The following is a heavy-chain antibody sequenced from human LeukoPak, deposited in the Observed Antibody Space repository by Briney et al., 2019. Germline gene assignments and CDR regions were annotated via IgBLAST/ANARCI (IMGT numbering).Heavy chain of an antibody. J-gene: IGHJ5*02. CDR2: MYHNGST. D-gene: IGHD5-24*01. Sequence: SETLSLTCAVYGGSFSGYYWGWIRQPPGKGLEWIGSMYHNGSTYYNPSLKSRVTISVDTSKNQFSLKLSSVTAADTAVYYCARHPSGRMWLQQGGWFDPWGQGTLVTVSS. V-gene: IGHV4-34*01. CDR3: ARHPSGRMWLQQGGWFDP. CDR1: GGSFSGYY.